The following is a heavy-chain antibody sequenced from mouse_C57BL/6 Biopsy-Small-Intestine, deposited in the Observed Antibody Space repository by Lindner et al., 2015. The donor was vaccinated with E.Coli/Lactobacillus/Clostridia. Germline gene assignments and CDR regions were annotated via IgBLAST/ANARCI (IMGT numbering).Heavy chain of an antibody. CDR1: GYSFTGYY. CDR2: INPSTGDT. CDR3: VRCDGHYTWLAY. D-gene: IGHD2-3*01. J-gene: IGHJ3*01. V-gene: IGHV1-42*01. Sequence: VQLQESGPELVKPGASVKISCKASGYSFTGYYMHWVKQSPEKSLEWIGEINPSTGDTTYNQKFKAKATLTVDKSSSTAYMQLKSLTSEDSAVYYCVRCDGHYTWLAYWGQGTLVTVS.